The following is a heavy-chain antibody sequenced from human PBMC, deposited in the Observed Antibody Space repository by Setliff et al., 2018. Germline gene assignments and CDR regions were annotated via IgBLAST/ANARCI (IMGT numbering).Heavy chain of an antibody. CDR1: GDSISNYY. J-gene: IGHJ4*01. V-gene: IGHV4-4*07. CDR3: ARERYFDWFFED. Sequence: SETLSLTCTVSGDSISNYYWNWIRQPAGKGLEWIGRIYVTESTKYNPSLKSRVTLSIDTSKNQFSLKLGSVTAADTAVYYCARERYFDWFFEDWGHGTLVTVSS. CDR2: IYVTEST. D-gene: IGHD3-9*01.